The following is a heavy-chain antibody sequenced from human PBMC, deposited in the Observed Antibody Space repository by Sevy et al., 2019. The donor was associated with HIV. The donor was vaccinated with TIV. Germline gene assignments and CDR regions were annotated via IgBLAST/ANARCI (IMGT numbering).Heavy chain of an antibody. CDR3: AKGRYYYGSGSYYDDAFDI. CDR2: ISWNSGSI. V-gene: IGHV3-9*01. D-gene: IGHD3-10*01. J-gene: IGHJ3*02. CDR1: GFTFDDYA. Sequence: SLRLSCAASGFTFDDYAMHWVRQAPGKGLEWVSGISWNSGSIGYADSVKGRFTISRDNAKNSLYLQMNSLRAEDTALYYCAKGRYYYGSGSYYDDAFDIWGQGTMVTVSS.